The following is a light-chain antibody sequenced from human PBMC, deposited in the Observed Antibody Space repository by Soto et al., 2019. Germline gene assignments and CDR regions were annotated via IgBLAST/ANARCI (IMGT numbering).Light chain of an antibody. Sequence: EIVLTQSPGNLSLSPGERATISCRDSQSVSSSFLAWYQQKPGQAPRLLIYGASSRATGIPDRFSGSGSGTDFTLTISRLEPEDFAVYYCQQYGSSPPKITFGQGTRLEIK. CDR2: GAS. CDR1: QSVSSSF. CDR3: QQYGSSPPKIT. V-gene: IGKV3-20*01. J-gene: IGKJ5*01.